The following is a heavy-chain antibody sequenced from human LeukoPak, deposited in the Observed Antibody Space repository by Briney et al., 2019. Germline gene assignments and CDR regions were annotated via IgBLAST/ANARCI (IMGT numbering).Heavy chain of an antibody. V-gene: IGHV3-74*01. CDR2: INSGGDRT. Sequence: GGSLRLSCAASRFAFSSYWMHWVRQAPGKGLVWVSRINSGGDRTNYADSVKGRFAISRDNAKNPMYLQMNSLRVEDTAVYYCARGGDCGSTSCYDDGFDIWGQGTMVTVSS. CDR1: RFAFSSYW. CDR3: ARGGDCGSTSCYDDGFDI. J-gene: IGHJ3*02. D-gene: IGHD2-2*01.